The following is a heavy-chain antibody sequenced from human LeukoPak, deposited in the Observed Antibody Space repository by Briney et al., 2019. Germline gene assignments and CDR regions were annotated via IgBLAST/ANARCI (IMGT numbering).Heavy chain of an antibody. V-gene: IGHV1-2*06. CDR3: ASFPGPIVVVPAAHYYYYGMDV. CDR2: INAKSGDT. D-gene: IGHD2-2*01. Sequence: ASVKVSCKASGYTFTDYYVHWVRQAPGQGLEWMGRINAKSGDTNAAQRFQGRVTMTRVTSITTAYLELSRLRSDDTAVYYCASFPGPIVVVPAAHYYYYGMDVWGQGTTVTVSS. CDR1: GYTFTDYY. J-gene: IGHJ6*02.